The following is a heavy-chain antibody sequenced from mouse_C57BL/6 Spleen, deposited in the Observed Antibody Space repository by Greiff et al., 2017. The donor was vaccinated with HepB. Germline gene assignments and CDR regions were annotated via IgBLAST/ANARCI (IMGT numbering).Heavy chain of an antibody. D-gene: IGHD1-1*01. Sequence: EVQLQQSGAELVKPGASVKLSCAASGFNIKDYYMHWVQQRTEQGLEWIGRIDAEDGETKYAAKFKGNATITADTSSNKDYLQLSRLTSEDTAVYYCARSYGSSNESRGQGTTLTVSS. V-gene: IGHV14-2*01. J-gene: IGHJ2*01. CDR1: GFNIKDYY. CDR3: ARSYGSSNES. CDR2: IDAEDGET.